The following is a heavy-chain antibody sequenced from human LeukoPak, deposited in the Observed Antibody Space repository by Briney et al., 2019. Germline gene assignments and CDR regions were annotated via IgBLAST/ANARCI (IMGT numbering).Heavy chain of an antibody. CDR2: IKSKTDGGTT. J-gene: IGHJ4*02. CDR1: GFTFSYAW. V-gene: IGHV3-15*01. Sequence: GGSLRLSCAVSGFTFSYAWLSWVRQAPGKGLEWVGRIKSKTDGGTTDYAAPVKGRFTISRDDSKYTLYLHLNSLKAEDTAVYYCTTDPLNYTSSATGYWGQGTLVTVSS. CDR3: TTDPLNYTSSATGY. D-gene: IGHD1-26*01.